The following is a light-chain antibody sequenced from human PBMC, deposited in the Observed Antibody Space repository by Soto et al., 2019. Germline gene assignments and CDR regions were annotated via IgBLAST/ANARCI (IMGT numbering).Light chain of an antibody. Sequence: QAVVTQPPSVSGAPGQTITMSCTGSGSNVGASYDVHWYQVLPGAGPRLLIYKNNNRPSGVPDRFFGSKSGTSASLAITGLRAEDEADYYCQSYDNILSGPLFGGGTKVTVL. V-gene: IGLV1-40*01. CDR3: QSYDNILSGPL. J-gene: IGLJ3*02. CDR1: GSNVGASYD. CDR2: KNN.